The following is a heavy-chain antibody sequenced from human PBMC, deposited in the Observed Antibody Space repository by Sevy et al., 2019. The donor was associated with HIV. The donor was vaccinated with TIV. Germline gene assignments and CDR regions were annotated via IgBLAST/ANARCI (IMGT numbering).Heavy chain of an antibody. Sequence: GGSLRLSCVASGFPPSDYRFSDYWMSWVRQAPGKGLEWVANIKQDGNEKYLMESATGGFTISRDNAKNSAYWEGNSQRGEDTAVYYGASDAVAGRWGPWRGDFYFAGMDVWGQGTMVTVSS. D-gene: IGHD6-19*01. CDR1: GFPPSDYRFSDYW. CDR3: ASDAVAGRWGPWRGDFYFAGMDV. CDR2: IKQDGNEK. V-gene: IGHV3-7*01. J-gene: IGHJ6*02.